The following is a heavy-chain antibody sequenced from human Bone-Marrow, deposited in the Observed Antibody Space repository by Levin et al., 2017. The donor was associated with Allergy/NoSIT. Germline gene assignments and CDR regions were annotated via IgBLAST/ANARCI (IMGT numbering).Heavy chain of an antibody. D-gene: IGHD6-6*01. CDR3: ARQTYSTSSLPLDY. CDR2: IYPGDSDT. J-gene: IGHJ4*02. V-gene: IGHV5-51*01. Sequence: GGSLRLSCKGSGYSFTTYWIGWVRQMPGKGLEWMGIIYPGDSDTTSDTKYSPSFQGRVTISADKSISTAYLQWSSLKASDTAMYYCARQTYSTSSLPLDYWGQGTLVTVSS. CDR1: GYSFTTYW.